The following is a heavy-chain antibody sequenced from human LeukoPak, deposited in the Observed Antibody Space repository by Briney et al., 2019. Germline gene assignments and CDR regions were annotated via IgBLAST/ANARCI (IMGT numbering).Heavy chain of an antibody. CDR1: GGSISSSSYY. V-gene: IGHV4-39*01. J-gene: IGHJ5*02. D-gene: IGHD4-11*01. CDR3: ARAEFDDSKPPQEFQTNWFDP. CDR2: IYYSGRT. Sequence: SSETLSLTCTVSGGSISSSSYYWGWIRQPPGEGLEWIGSIYYSGRTYYNPSLKSRVTISVDTSKKQFSLKLSSVTAADTAVYYCARAEFDDSKPPQEFQTNWFDPWGQGTLVTVSS.